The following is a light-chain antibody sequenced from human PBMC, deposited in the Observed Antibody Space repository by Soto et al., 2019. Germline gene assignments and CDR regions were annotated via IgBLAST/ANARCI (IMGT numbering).Light chain of an antibody. CDR3: QSYDGRLPAVV. J-gene: IGLJ2*01. V-gene: IGLV1-40*01. Sequence: QAVVTQPPSVSGAPGQRVTISCTGAGYDVHWYQQLPGTAPKLLIQGNTNRPSGVPDRFSGSKSGTSASLAITGLQAEDEADYYCQSYDGRLPAVVFGGGTKLTVL. CDR1: AGYD. CDR2: GNT.